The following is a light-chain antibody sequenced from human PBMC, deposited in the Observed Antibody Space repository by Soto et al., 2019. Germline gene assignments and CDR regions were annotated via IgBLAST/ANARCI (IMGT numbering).Light chain of an antibody. CDR2: GAS. CDR1: QSISSSS. Sequence: ELVLTQSPGTLSLSPGERATLSYRASQSISSSSLAWYQQKPGQAPRLLIYGASSRAAGIPDRFSGSGSGTDFTLTISRLQPEDFAVYYCQQYGSSPWTFGQGTKVEIK. V-gene: IGKV3-20*01. CDR3: QQYGSSPWT. J-gene: IGKJ1*01.